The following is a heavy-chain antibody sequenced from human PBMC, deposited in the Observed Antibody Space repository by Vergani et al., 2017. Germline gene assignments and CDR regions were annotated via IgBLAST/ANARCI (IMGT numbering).Heavy chain of an antibody. Sequence: VQLVEFGGGVVQPGRSLRLSCAASGFTFSNYGMHWVRQAPGKGLEWVAGIWYDGSNKYYADSVKGRFTISRDNSKNTLYLQMNSLRAEDTAVYYCARDKESGSSYYFDYWGQGTLVTVSS. CDR3: ARDKESGSSYYFDY. CDR2: IWYDGSNK. CDR1: GFTFSNYG. D-gene: IGHD1-26*01. V-gene: IGHV3-33*01. J-gene: IGHJ4*02.